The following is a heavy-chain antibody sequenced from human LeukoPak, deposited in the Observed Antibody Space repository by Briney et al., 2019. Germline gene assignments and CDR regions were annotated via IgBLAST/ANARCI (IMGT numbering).Heavy chain of an antibody. J-gene: IGHJ3*02. Sequence: PSETLSLTCTVSGDPISSSNYYWGWIRQPPGKGLEWIGSLYYSGSTYYNPSLKSRVTISVDTSKNQFSLKLSSVTAADTAVYYCARGDLLPHLRHAFGIWGQGTMVTVSS. CDR2: LYYSGST. CDR3: ARGDLLPHLRHAFGI. D-gene: IGHD1-26*01. CDR1: GDPISSSNYY. V-gene: IGHV4-39*07.